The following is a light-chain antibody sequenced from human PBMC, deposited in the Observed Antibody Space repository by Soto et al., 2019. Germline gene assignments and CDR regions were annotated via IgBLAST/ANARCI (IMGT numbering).Light chain of an antibody. V-gene: IGKV3-20*01. J-gene: IGKJ5*01. Sequence: EIVLTQSPGTLSLSPGDRATLSCSASQTVSSNFLAWYQQRPAQAPRLLIHGASTRATGITDRFSGSVSGTDFTLIISGLEPEDFAVYYCQLYGTSPPFGQGTRLEIK. CDR2: GAS. CDR3: QLYGTSPP. CDR1: QTVSSNF.